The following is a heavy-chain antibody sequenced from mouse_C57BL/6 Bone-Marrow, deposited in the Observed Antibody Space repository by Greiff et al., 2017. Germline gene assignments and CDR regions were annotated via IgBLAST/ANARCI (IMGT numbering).Heavy chain of an antibody. CDR3: ARSGYYYGSSLFAY. CDR1: GYTFTSYW. D-gene: IGHD1-1*01. Sequence: QVKLQQSGAELVKPGASVKLSCKASGYTFTSYWMHWVKQRPGQGLEWIGRIHPDSGSTKYNEKFKSKATLTVDKSSSTAYMQLSSLTSEDSAVXYSARSGYYYGSSLFAYWGQGTLLTVSA. J-gene: IGHJ3*01. V-gene: IGHV1-64*01. CDR2: IHPDSGST.